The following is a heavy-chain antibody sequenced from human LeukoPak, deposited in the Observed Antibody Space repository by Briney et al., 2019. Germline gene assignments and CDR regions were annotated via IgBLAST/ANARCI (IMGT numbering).Heavy chain of an antibody. D-gene: IGHD2-2*01. CDR3: ATEATRNIVVVPAAIYYFDY. V-gene: IGHV1-69*13. J-gene: IGHJ4*02. Sequence: SVKVSCKASGGTFSSYAISWVRQAPGQGLEWMGGIIPIFGTANYAQKFQGRVTITADESTSTAYMELSSLRSEDTAVYYCATEATRNIVVVPAAIYYFDYWGQGTLVTVSS. CDR1: GGTFSSYA. CDR2: IIPIFGTA.